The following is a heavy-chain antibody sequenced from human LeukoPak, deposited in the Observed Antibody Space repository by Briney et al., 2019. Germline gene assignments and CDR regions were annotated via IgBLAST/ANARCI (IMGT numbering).Heavy chain of an antibody. Sequence: PGGSLRLSCAASGFISNMAWMSWVRQAPGKGLEWVANIKEDGSEKYYVDSVKGRFTISRDIAKNSLYLQMNRLRAEDTAVYYCARNQDWGQGTLVTVSS. V-gene: IGHV3-7*01. CDR3: ARNQD. CDR2: IKEDGSEK. J-gene: IGHJ4*02. CDR1: GFISNMAW.